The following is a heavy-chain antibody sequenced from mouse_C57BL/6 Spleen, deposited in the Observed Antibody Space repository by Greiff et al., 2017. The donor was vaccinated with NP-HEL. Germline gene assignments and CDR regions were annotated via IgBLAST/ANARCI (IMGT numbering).Heavy chain of an antibody. J-gene: IGHJ3*01. CDR3: AGKSSLAWFAY. V-gene: IGHV1-82*01. Sequence: QVQLQQSGPELVKPGASVKISCKASGYAFSSSWMNWVKQRPGKCLEWIGRIYPGDGDTNYNGKFKGKATLTADKSSSTAYMQLRSLTSEDSAVYFCAGKSSLAWFAYWGQGTLVTVSA. D-gene: IGHD1-1*01. CDR1: GYAFSSSW. CDR2: IYPGDGDT.